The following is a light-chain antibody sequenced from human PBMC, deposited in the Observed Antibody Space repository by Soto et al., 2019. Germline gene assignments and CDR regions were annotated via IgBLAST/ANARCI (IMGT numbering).Light chain of an antibody. CDR3: QQTNSFPRT. J-gene: IGKJ1*01. V-gene: IGKV1-12*01. Sequence: DIQMTHSPSSESASVGDSVTITCRASQDIGTWLAWYQQKPGKAPSLLIYAASSLQSGVPSRFSGSGSGTDFTLTVNSLQPEDIATYYCQQTNSFPRTFGQGTKVDI. CDR2: AAS. CDR1: QDIGTW.